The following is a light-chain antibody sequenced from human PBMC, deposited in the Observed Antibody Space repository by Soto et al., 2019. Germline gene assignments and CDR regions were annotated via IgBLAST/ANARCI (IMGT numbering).Light chain of an antibody. V-gene: IGKV3-20*01. J-gene: IGKJ5*01. CDR2: GAS. Sequence: EIGLTKYPGTLALSPGERATRSCRSSRSVSSSFLAWYQQKVGQAPRLLIYGASSRATGIPDRFSGSGSGTDFTLTISRLEPEDFAVYYCQQYGSSPRTFGQGTRLEIK. CDR3: QQYGSSPRT. CDR1: RSVSSSF.